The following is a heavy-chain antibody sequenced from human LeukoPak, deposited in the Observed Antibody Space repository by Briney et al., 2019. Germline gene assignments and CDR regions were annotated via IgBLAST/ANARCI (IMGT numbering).Heavy chain of an antibody. D-gene: IGHD1-26*01. CDR1: GYTFTSYG. V-gene: IGHV1-18*01. J-gene: IGHJ4*02. Sequence: VASVKVSCKAPGYTFTSYGISWVRQAPGQGLEWMGWISAYNGNTNYAQKLQGRVTMTTDTSTSTAYMELRSLRSDDTAVYYCARDRGISGGSGMVSFDYWGQGTLVTVSS. CDR3: ARDRGISGGSGMVSFDY. CDR2: ISAYNGNT.